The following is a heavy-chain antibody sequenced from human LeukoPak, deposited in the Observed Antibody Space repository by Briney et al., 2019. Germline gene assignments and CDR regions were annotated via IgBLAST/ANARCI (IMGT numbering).Heavy chain of an antibody. CDR1: GGSISSGGYS. V-gene: IGHV4-30-2*01. CDR2: IYHSGST. CDR3: ARGYYYYGMDV. J-gene: IGHJ6*02. Sequence: SETLPLTCAVSGGSISSGGYSWSWIRQPPGKGLEWIGYIYHSGSTYYNPSLKSRVTISVDRSKNQFSLKLSSVTAADTAVYYCARGYYYYGMDVWGQGTTVTVSS.